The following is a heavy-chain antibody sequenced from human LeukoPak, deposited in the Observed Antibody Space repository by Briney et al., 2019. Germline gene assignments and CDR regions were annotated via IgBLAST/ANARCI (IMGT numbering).Heavy chain of an antibody. CDR3: ARFNPAAGSFCFDY. Sequence: SETLSLTCTVSGGSISSSSYYWAWIRQPPGKGLECIGNIYYSGSTYYNPSLKSRVTMSVDTSKNQFSLKLSSVTAADTAVYYCARFNPAAGSFCFDYWGQGTLVTVSS. J-gene: IGHJ4*02. CDR1: GGSISSSSYY. D-gene: IGHD6-13*01. V-gene: IGHV4-39*01. CDR2: IYYSGST.